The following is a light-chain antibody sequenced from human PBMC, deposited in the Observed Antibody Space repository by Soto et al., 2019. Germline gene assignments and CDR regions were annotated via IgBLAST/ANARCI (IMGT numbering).Light chain of an antibody. CDR3: HQYNNWPLGT. CDR2: GAS. CDR1: QSVYVN. J-gene: IGKJ1*01. V-gene: IGKV3-15*01. Sequence: ETELTQSPATLSVSPGERATLSCRARQSVYVNLAGYQQKPGQSPRLLIYGASTRATGVPARFSGSGSGTEFTLTISSLQAEDSAVYYCHQYNNWPLGTFGPGTKVEIK.